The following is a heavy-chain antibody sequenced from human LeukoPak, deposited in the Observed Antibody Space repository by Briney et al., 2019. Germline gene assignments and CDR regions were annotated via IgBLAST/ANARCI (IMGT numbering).Heavy chain of an antibody. CDR3: ATDRLGYCSSTSCYFDY. CDR2: FDTEDGET. CDR1: AYTLTELS. D-gene: IGHD2-2*01. V-gene: IGHV1-24*01. J-gene: IGHJ4*02. Sequence: ASVTVSLKVSAYTLTELSMHWMRQPPGKGLEWMGGFDTEDGETIYAQKFQGRVTMTEDTSTDTAYMELSSLRSEDTDVYYCATDRLGYCSSTSCYFDYWGQGTLVTVSS.